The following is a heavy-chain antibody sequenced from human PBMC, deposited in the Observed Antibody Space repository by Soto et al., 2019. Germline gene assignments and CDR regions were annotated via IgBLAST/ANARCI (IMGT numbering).Heavy chain of an antibody. CDR1: AGSISSGGYY. CDR2: IYYSGST. V-gene: IGHV4-31*03. CDR3: ARNRTASLVGRLFDP. Sequence: VQLQESGPGLVNPSQTLSLTCTVSAGSISSGGYYWSWIRQHPGKGLEWIGYIYYSGSTYYNPSLSSRVTMSVDTSKNQCSRKLSSVTAEDMSLYYCARNRTASLVGRLFDPCGHGTLVTVSA. D-gene: IGHD5-18*01. J-gene: IGHJ5*02.